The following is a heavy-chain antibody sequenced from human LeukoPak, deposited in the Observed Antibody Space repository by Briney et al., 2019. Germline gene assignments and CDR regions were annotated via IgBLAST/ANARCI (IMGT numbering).Heavy chain of an antibody. V-gene: IGHV3-74*01. CDR2: INTDGSNT. Sequence: PGRSLRLSCAASGFTFSTYGMHWVRQAPGKGLVWISRINTDGSNTRYEDTVKGRFTISRDNAKNTLYLQMNSLRAEDTAVYYCARDGYRTSQGAFDLWGQGTMVTVSS. J-gene: IGHJ3*01. CDR3: ARDGYRTSQGAFDL. D-gene: IGHD5-12*01. CDR1: GFTFSTYG.